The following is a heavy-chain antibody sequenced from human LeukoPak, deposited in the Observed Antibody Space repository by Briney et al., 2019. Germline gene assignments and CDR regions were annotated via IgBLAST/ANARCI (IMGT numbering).Heavy chain of an antibody. J-gene: IGHJ3*02. Sequence: GESLRLSCAASGFTFSSYSMNWVRQAPGKGLEWASSISSSSSYIYYADSVKGRFTISRDNAKNSLYLQMNSLRAEDTAVYYCAIANYDILTGYGDAFDIWGQGTMVTVSS. CDR2: ISSSSSYI. D-gene: IGHD3-9*01. CDR3: AIANYDILTGYGDAFDI. CDR1: GFTFSSYS. V-gene: IGHV3-21*06.